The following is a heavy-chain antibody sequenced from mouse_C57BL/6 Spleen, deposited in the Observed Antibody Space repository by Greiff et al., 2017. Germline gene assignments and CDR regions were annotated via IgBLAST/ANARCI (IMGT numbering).Heavy chain of an antibody. CDR3: LVATKVTYFDY. Sequence: VQLQQSGAELMKPGASVQLSCQATGYTFTGYWIEWVKQRPGHGLEWIGEILPGSGSTNYNEQFKGKATFTADTSSNTAYMQLSSLTTDDSAIYYSLVATKVTYFDYWCQGTTLTVSS. D-gene: IGHD1-1*01. CDR2: ILPGSGST. J-gene: IGHJ2*01. V-gene: IGHV1-9*01. CDR1: GYTFTGYW.